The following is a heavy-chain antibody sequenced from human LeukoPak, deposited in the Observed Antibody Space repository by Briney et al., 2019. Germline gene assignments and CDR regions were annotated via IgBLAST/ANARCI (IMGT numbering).Heavy chain of an antibody. CDR3: AKGAASALVDWFDP. D-gene: IGHD6-25*01. CDR1: GFILSNYA. CDR2: VTGSGGGT. V-gene: IGHV3-23*01. J-gene: IGHJ5*02. Sequence: GGSLGLSCAASGFILSNYAMMWVRQAPGKGLEWVSSVTGSGGGTFYADSVKGRFTNSRDNSQNTLYLQMNSLGAEDTAVYYCAKGAASALVDWFDPWGQGTLVTVSS.